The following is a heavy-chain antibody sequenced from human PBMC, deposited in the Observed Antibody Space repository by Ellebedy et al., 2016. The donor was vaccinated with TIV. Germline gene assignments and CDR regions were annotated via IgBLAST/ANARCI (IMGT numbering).Heavy chain of an antibody. V-gene: IGHV3-30*03. J-gene: IGHJ4*02. CDR3: ATQTAMGDDY. D-gene: IGHD5-18*01. CDR2: ISYDGSNK. CDR1: GFTFSSYG. Sequence: GESLKISCAASGFTFSSYGMHWVRQAPGKGLEWVAVISYDGSNKYYADSVKGRFTISRDNSKNTLYLQMNSLRAEDTAVYYCATQTAMGDDYWGQGTLVTVSS.